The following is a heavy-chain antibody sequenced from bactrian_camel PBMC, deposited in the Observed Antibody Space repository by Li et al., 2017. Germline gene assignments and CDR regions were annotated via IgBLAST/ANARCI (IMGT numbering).Heavy chain of an antibody. D-gene: IGHD1*01. CDR3: AAGALGAAWSPVICAITSNFTY. CDR1: GYTYPTYC. Sequence: HVQLVESGGGSVQAGGSLRLSCVLDGYTYPTYCVGWFRQAPGKEREGVATIDSDGTTNYADSVKGRFTISKDNAANTLYLQMNSLKPEDTAMYYCAAGALGAAWSPVICAITSNFTYWDQGTQVTVS. J-gene: IGHJ4*01. V-gene: IGHV3S55*01. CDR2: IDSDGTT.